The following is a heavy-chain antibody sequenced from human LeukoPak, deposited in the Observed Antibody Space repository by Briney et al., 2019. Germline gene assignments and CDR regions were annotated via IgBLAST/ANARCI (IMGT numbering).Heavy chain of an antibody. CDR1: GGSISSGTYY. Sequence: SETLSLTCTVSGGSISSGTYYWGWVRQPPGKGLEWIGGIYYTGSTYYNPSLKTRVTISVDTYKNEFSLRLTFVTAADTAVCYCARITISQPNWFDSWGQGTLVTVSS. CDR3: ARITISQPNWFDS. J-gene: IGHJ5*01. D-gene: IGHD3-9*01. V-gene: IGHV4-39*01. CDR2: IYYTGST.